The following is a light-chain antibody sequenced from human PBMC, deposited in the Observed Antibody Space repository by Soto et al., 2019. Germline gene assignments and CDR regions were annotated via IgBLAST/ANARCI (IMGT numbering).Light chain of an antibody. Sequence: EIVLTQSPGTLSLSPGERATLSCRASQSVSSSYLAWYQQKPGQAPRLLIYGASSRATGVPDRFSGSGSGPDFTLSISRLQPEAFAGHYCQQYGSSPQQYTFGQGTKLEIK. CDR1: QSVSSSY. CDR2: GAS. J-gene: IGKJ2*01. CDR3: QQYGSSPQQYT. V-gene: IGKV3-20*01.